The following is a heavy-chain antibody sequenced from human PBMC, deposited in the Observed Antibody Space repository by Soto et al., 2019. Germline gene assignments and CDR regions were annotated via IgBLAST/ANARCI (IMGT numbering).Heavy chain of an antibody. V-gene: IGHV3-15*07. CDR2: IKSKTDGGTT. D-gene: IGHD1-1*01. CDR3: TTGMGYNPGFDY. CDR1: ACTCSYAW. J-gene: IGHJ4*02. Sequence: PGGSLRHSCSASACTCSYAWLIWVRQAPGKGLEWVGRIKSKTDGGTTDYAAPVKGRFTISRDDSKNTLYLQMNSLKTEDTAVYYCTTGMGYNPGFDYWGQGT.